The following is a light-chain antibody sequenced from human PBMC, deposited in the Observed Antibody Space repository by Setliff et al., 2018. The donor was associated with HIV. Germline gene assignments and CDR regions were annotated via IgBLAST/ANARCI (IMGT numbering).Light chain of an antibody. Sequence: QSALTQPPSASGSPRQSVTISCTGTSSDVGDYNYVSWFQQHPGKAPKLIIYEVTKRPSGVPDRFSGSKSGNTASLTVSGLQAEDEADYYCCSYAGSDTFVVFGTGTKVTVL. J-gene: IGLJ1*01. V-gene: IGLV2-8*01. CDR1: SSDVGDYNY. CDR2: EVT. CDR3: CSYAGSDTFVV.